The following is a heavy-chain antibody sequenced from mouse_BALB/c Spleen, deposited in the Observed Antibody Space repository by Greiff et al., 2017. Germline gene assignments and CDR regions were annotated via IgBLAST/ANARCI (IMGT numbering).Heavy chain of an antibody. CDR1: GFSLTSYG. D-gene: IGHD1-1*01. Sequence: VKLVESGPGLVQPSQSLSITCTVSGFSLTSYGVHWVRQSPGKGLEWLGVIWSGGSTDYNAAFISRLSISKDNSKSQVFFKMNSLQANDTAIYYCARKEGSYYYEDAMDYWGQGTSVTVSS. CDR2: IWSGGST. J-gene: IGHJ4*01. CDR3: ARKEGSYYYEDAMDY. V-gene: IGHV2-2*02.